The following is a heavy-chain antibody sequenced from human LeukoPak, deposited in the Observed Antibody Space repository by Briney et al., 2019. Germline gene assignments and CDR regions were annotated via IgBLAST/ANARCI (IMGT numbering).Heavy chain of an antibody. Sequence: GGSLRLSCAASGFTFSNYGMHWVRQAPGKGLEWVAFVRYDESTKFYADSVKGRFTISRDNSKTTLYPQLNSLRAEDTAVYYCARAMGAYYMDVWGKGATVTVSS. CDR1: GFTFSNYG. V-gene: IGHV3-30*02. CDR3: ARAMGAYYMDV. D-gene: IGHD1-26*01. J-gene: IGHJ6*03. CDR2: VRYDESTK.